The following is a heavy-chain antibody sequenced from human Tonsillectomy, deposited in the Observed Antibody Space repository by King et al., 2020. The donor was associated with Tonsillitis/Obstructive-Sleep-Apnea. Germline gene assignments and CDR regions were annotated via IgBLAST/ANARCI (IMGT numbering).Heavy chain of an antibody. J-gene: IGHJ2*01. V-gene: IGHV4-59*01. CDR3: ARDGAVADFYWYFDL. Sequence: QLQESGPGLVKPSETLSLTCTFSGGSISSYYWSWTRQPPGKGLEWIGYIYYSGSTNYNPSLKSRVTMSVDTSKNQFSLKLSSVTAADTAVYYCARDGAVADFYWYFDLWGRGTLVTVSS. CDR1: GGSISSYY. D-gene: IGHD6-19*01. CDR2: IYYSGST.